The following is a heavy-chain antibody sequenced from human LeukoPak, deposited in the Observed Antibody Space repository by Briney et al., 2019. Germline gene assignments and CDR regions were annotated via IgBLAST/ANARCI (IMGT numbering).Heavy chain of an antibody. V-gene: IGHV3-30*02. CDR2: IWSDGNNR. Sequence: GGSLRLSCAASGFTFKNYGMHWVRQAPGKGLEWVSFIWSDGNNRFYADSVKGGFTISRDNSKNMLYLQMDTLRAEDTALYYCAKDPGASVSGFHMDVWGKGTTVIVSS. J-gene: IGHJ6*03. CDR3: AKDPGASVSGFHMDV. CDR1: GFTFKNYG. D-gene: IGHD2-8*02.